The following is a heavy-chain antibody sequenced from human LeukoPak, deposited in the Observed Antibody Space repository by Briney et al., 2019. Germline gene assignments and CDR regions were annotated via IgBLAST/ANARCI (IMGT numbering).Heavy chain of an antibody. D-gene: IGHD3-3*01. CDR2: ISGSGGST. CDR1: GFTFSSYA. CDR3: AKVQPRTELYYDFWSGYHFDY. Sequence: GGSLRLSCAASGFTFSSYAMSWVRQAPGKGLEWVSAISGSGGSTYYADSVKGRFTISRDNSKNTLYLQMNSLRAEDTAVYYCAKVQPRTELYYDFWSGYHFDYWGQGTLVTVSS. J-gene: IGHJ4*02. V-gene: IGHV3-23*01.